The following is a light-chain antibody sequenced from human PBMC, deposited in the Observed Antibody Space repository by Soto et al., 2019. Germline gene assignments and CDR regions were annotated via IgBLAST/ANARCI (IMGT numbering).Light chain of an antibody. CDR2: AAS. V-gene: IGKV1-39*01. CDR1: QNIRSY. J-gene: IGKJ1*01. Sequence: DIQMTQSPSSLSASIGDRVTITCRASQNIRSYFNWYQQKPRKAPKLLIHAASSLQSGVPSRFSGSGSGTDFTLTISSLQPEDFAAYYCQLSDSTWTFGQGTKVDIK. CDR3: QLSDSTWT.